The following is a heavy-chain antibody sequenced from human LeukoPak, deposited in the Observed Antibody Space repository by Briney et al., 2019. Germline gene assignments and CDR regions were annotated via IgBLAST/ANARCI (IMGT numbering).Heavy chain of an antibody. D-gene: IGHD3-22*01. CDR2: IYYSGST. CDR3: ASLRRAHYYDSSGNFDY. Sequence: SQTLSLTCPVSGGSISSGDYYWSWIRQPPGKGLEWIGYIYYSGSTYYNPSLKSRVTISVDTSKNQFSLKLSSVTAADTAGYYCASLRRAHYYDSSGNFDYWGQGTLVTVSS. CDR1: GGSISSGDYY. V-gene: IGHV4-30-4*01. J-gene: IGHJ4*02.